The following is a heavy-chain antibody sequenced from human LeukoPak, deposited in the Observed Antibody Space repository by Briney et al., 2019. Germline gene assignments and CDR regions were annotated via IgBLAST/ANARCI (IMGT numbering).Heavy chain of an antibody. Sequence: ASVKVSYKASGYIFTDYYMHWVRQAPGQGLEWMGWINPKSDGTKYAQNFQGRVTMTWDTSISTAYMEVSRLTSDDTAMFYCARDPPRTTAFDLWGQGTMVTVSS. CDR3: ARDPPRTTAFDL. D-gene: IGHD1-1*01. CDR2: INPKSDGT. J-gene: IGHJ3*01. CDR1: GYIFTDYY. V-gene: IGHV1-2*02.